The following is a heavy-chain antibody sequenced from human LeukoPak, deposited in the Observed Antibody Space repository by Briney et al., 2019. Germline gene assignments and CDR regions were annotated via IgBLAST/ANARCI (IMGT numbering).Heavy chain of an antibody. CDR2: IYYGGST. J-gene: IGHJ5*02. Sequence: PSETLSLTCSVSGGSISSSRSYYWGWIRQPPGKGLECIGSIYYGGSTYYNPSLTSRVTIYVDTSRNQFSLRLSSVTAADTAVYYCARQYYCSAASCSNWFDPWGQGTLVTVSS. CDR1: GGSISSSRSYY. CDR3: ARQYYCSAASCSNWFDP. V-gene: IGHV4-39*01. D-gene: IGHD2-15*01.